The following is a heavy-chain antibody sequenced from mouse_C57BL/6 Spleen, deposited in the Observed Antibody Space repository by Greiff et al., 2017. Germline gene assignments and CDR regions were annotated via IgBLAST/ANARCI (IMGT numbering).Heavy chain of an antibody. V-gene: IGHV1-80*01. Sequence: LQQSGAELVKPGASVKISCKASGYAFSSYWMNWVKQRPGKGLEWIGQIYPGDGDTNYNGKFKGKATLTADKSSSTAYMQLSSLTSEDSAVYFCARRATVVAKNAMDYWGQGTSVTVSS. D-gene: IGHD1-1*01. CDR2: IYPGDGDT. J-gene: IGHJ4*01. CDR1: GYAFSSYW. CDR3: ARRATVVAKNAMDY.